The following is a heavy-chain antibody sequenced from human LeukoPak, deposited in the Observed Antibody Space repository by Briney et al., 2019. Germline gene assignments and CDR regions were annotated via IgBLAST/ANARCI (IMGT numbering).Heavy chain of an antibody. CDR1: GYTFTGYY. CDR3: ARTSSNLYYYYGMDV. J-gene: IGHJ6*02. V-gene: IGHV1-2*04. Sequence: ASVTVSCKASGYTFTGYYMHWVRQAPGQGLEGMGWINPNSGGTNYAQKFQGWVTMTRDTSISTAYMELSRLRSDDTAVYYCARTSSNLYYYYGMDVWGQGTTVTVSS. D-gene: IGHD6-13*01. CDR2: INPNSGGT.